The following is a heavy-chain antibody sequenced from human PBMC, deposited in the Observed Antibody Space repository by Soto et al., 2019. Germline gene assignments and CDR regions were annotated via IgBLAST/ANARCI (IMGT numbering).Heavy chain of an antibody. CDR2: IYYRGST. J-gene: IGHJ4*02. CDR1: GGSISSGGYY. CDR3: ARAHKSTVTGFFDY. V-gene: IGHV4-31*03. Sequence: QVQLQESGPGLVKPSQTLSLTCTVSGGSISSGGYYWSWIRQHPGKGLEWIGDIYYRGSTYYNPSPKSRVTISVDTSKNQFSLKLSSVTAADTAVYYCARAHKSTVTGFFDYWGQGTLVTVSS. D-gene: IGHD4-17*01.